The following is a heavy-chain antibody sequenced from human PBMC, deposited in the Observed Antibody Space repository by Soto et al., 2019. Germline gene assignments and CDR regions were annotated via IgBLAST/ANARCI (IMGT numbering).Heavy chain of an antibody. CDR3: ARVGYSSNWTLLFNWFDP. Sequence: EVQVVESGGGLVQPGVSLRLSCAASGFTVSSNYMTWVRQAPGKGLEWVSVIYSDGSTYYADSVKGRFTISRHNSKNTLYLQMNSLRAEDTAVYYCARVGYSSNWTLLFNWFDPWGQGTLVTVSS. J-gene: IGHJ5*02. CDR1: GFTVSSNY. V-gene: IGHV3-53*04. D-gene: IGHD6-13*01. CDR2: IYSDGST.